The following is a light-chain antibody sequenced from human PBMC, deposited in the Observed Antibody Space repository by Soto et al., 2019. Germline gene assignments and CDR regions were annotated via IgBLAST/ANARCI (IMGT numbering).Light chain of an antibody. CDR3: QQYSTYPLT. J-gene: IGKJ4*01. CDR2: DVS. V-gene: IGKV1-5*01. Sequence: DIQMTQSPSTLSSSVGDRGTITCRASQSISSWLAWYQQKPGIAPKLLIYDVSSLESGVPSRFSGSGSGTDFTLTISSLQPDDFATYYCQQYSTYPLTFGGGTKVDIK. CDR1: QSISSW.